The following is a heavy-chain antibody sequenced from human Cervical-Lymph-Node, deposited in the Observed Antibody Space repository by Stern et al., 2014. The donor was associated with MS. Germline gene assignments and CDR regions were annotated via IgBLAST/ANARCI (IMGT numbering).Heavy chain of an antibody. V-gene: IGHV1-46*01. Sequence: QVHLVESGAEVKKPGASVKVSCKASGYTFTSYYLHWVRKAPGQGLEWVGIINPSGGNTTYAQKFQGRVTMTRDTSTSTGYLETPSLRSEDTAVYYCARILELGPFHYWGQGTLVTVSS. CDR1: GYTFTSYY. CDR3: ARILELGPFHY. D-gene: IGHD1-7*01. J-gene: IGHJ4*02. CDR2: INPSGGNT.